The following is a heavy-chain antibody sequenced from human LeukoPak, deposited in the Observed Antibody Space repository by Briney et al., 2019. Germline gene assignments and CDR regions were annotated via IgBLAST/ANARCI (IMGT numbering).Heavy chain of an antibody. J-gene: IGHJ6*03. D-gene: IGHD2-15*01. CDR2: IRSKPYGGTT. Sequence: PGGSPRLSCTASGFTFGDYAMSWVRQAPGKGLEWVSFIRSKPYGGTTEYAASVKGRFTISRDESKSIAYLQMNSLKTEDTAVYYRTSSLGFCSGGSCYSSLGYYYMDVWGKGTTVTVSS. V-gene: IGHV3-49*04. CDR1: GFTFGDYA. CDR3: TSSLGFCSGGSCYSSLGYYYMDV.